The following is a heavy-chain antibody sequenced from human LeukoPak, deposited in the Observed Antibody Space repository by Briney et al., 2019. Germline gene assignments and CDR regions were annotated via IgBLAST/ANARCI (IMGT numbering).Heavy chain of an antibody. V-gene: IGHV1-2*02. CDR1: GYTFTGYY. Sequence: ASVKVSCKTSGYTFTGYYMHWVRQAPGQGLEGMGWINPSSSVTNYAQRFQGRVTMTRDTSISAAYMELRWLTSDGTAVYYCARERGGNSPFDSWGQGTLVTVSS. D-gene: IGHD4-23*01. CDR3: ARERGGNSPFDS. J-gene: IGHJ4*02. CDR2: INPSSSVT.